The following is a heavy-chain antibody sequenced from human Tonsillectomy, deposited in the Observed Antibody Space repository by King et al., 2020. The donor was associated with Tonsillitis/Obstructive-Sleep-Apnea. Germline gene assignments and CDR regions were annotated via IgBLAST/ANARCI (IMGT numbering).Heavy chain of an antibody. Sequence: VQLQQWGAGLLKPSETLSLTCAVYGGSFSGYYWSWIRQPPGRGLAWIGEINHGGSTHYNPSPKSRVTISVDTSKNKISLQLSSVTAADTAVYYCARENIVVLQAARGGGFDYWGQGTLVTVSS. J-gene: IGHJ4*02. V-gene: IGHV4-34*01. CDR2: INHGGST. D-gene: IGHD2-2*01. CDR1: GGSFSGYY. CDR3: ARENIVVLQAARGGGFDY.